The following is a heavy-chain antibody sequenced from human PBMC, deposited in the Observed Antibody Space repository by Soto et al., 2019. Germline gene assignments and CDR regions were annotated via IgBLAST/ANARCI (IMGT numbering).Heavy chain of an antibody. Sequence: EVQLVESGGGLVQPGGSLRLSCEASGFTFRNYDMHWVRQGTGKGLEWVSGISAAGDPDYADSVEGRFTISRENAQISFFLQMNSLRDGDTAVYYCARTDRDFYGLDVWGQGTTVIVSS. V-gene: IGHV3-13*05. J-gene: IGHJ6*02. CDR2: ISAAGDP. CDR3: ARTDRDFYGLDV. CDR1: GFTFRNYD.